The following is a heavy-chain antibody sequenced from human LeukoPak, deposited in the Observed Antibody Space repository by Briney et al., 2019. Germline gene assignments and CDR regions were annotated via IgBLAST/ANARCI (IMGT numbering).Heavy chain of an antibody. CDR2: IYYSGSN. D-gene: IGHD6-19*01. CDR1: GGSISSYY. CDR3: ARARYSRAWYAFDI. V-gene: IGHV4-59*01. Sequence: KPSETLSLTCTVSGGSISSYYWSWIRQPPGKGLEWTGYIYYSGSNNYNPSLKSRVTISVDTSKNQFTLRLSSVSAADTAVYYCARARYSRAWYAFDIWGQGTMVTVSS. J-gene: IGHJ3*02.